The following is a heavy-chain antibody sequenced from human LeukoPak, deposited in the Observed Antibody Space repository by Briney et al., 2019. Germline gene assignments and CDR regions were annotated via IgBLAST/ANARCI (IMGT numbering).Heavy chain of an antibody. J-gene: IGHJ4*02. CDR3: ARGLWGSPPLDY. V-gene: IGHV3-23*01. CDR2: ISGSGGST. Sequence: GGSLRLSCAASGFTFSSYAMSWVRQAPRKGLEWVSAISGSGGSTYYADSVKGRFTISRDNSKNTLYLQMNSLRAEDTAVYYCARGLWGSPPLDYWGQGTLVTVSS. CDR1: GFTFSSYA. D-gene: IGHD3-16*01.